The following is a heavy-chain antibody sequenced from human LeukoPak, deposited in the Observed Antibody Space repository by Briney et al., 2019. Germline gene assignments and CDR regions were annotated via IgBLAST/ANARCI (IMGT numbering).Heavy chain of an antibody. CDR2: ISDSGGRT. CDR1: GITLSNYG. J-gene: IGHJ4*02. D-gene: IGHD3-22*01. Sequence: GGSLRLSCAVTGITLSNYGMSWVRQAPGKGLEWVAGISDSGGRTKYADSVKGRFTISRDNSKNTLYLQMNSLRAEDTAVYFCAKRGVVIRVILVGFHKEAYYFDSWGQGALVTVSS. V-gene: IGHV3-23*01. CDR3: AKRGVVIRVILVGFHKEAYYFDS.